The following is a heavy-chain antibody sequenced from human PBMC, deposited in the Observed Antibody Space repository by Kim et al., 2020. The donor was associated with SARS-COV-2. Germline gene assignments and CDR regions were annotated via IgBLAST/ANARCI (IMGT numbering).Heavy chain of an antibody. CDR1: GFTFSSYA. CDR2: ISDGGTRT. CDR3: ARNDYFNSGSSYYYGMDV. J-gene: IGHJ6*01. D-gene: IGHD3-10*01. Sequence: GGSLRLSCTASGFTFSSYAMNWVRQAPGKGLEWVSAISDGGTRTYYADSVKGRFTISRDNSKNTLYLQMTGLRAEDTAVYSCARNDYFNSGSSYYYGMDV. V-gene: IGHV3-23*01.